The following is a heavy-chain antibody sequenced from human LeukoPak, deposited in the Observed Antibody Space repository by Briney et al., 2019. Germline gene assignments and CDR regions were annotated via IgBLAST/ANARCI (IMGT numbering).Heavy chain of an antibody. D-gene: IGHD6-19*01. CDR1: GYTFGSYG. V-gene: IGHV1-18*01. Sequence: ASVKVSCKASGYTFGSYGVSWVRQAPGQGLEWIAWISPYNGNTNYAQKFQGRVTMTTDTSTSTAYMELRSLRADDTAVYYCARDSASVWPGSSGWSNWFDPWGQGTLATVSS. CDR3: ARDSASVWPGSSGWSNWFDP. J-gene: IGHJ5*02. CDR2: ISPYNGNT.